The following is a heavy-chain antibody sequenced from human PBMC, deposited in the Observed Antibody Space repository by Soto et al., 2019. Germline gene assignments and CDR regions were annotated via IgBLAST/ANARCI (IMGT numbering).Heavy chain of an antibody. CDR2: ISYDGSNK. D-gene: IGHD2-15*01. J-gene: IGHJ6*02. Sequence: PGGSLRLSCAASGFTFSSYAMHWVRQAPGKGLEWVPVISYDGSNKYYADSVKGRFTISRDNSKNTLYLQMNSLRAEDTAVYYCAKDRHLRWVVVVAGVNYGMDVWGQGTTVTVSS. V-gene: IGHV3-30-3*01. CDR1: GFTFSSYA. CDR3: AKDRHLRWVVVVAGVNYGMDV.